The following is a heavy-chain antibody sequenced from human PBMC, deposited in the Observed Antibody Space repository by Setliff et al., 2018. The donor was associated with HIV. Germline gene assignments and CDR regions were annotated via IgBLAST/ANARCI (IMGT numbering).Heavy chain of an antibody. V-gene: IGHV4-39*07. CDR3: ARGPPFAY. CDR1: GGSFIGSSFQ. CDR2: IAYSGTTMYT. Sequence: TLSLTCTVSGGSFIGSSFQSTWIRQTPGKGLEWIADIAYSGTTMYTNYNPSLESRVLISEDTSRDQFFLKLTSVPADYTGIYYCARGPPFAYWGQGLLVTVSS. J-gene: IGHJ4*02.